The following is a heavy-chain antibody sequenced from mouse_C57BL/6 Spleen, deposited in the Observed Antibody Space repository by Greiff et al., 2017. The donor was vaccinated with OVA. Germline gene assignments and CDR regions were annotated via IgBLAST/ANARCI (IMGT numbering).Heavy chain of an antibody. CDR1: GYTFTSYT. Sequence: VQLQQSGAELARPGASVKMSCKASGYTFTSYTMHWVKQRPGQGLEWIGYINPSSGYTKYNQKFKDKATLTADKSSSTAYMQLSSLTSEDAAVYYCANWAWFAYWGQGTLVTGSA. D-gene: IGHD4-1*01. V-gene: IGHV1-4*01. J-gene: IGHJ3*01. CDR3: ANWAWFAY. CDR2: INPSSGYT.